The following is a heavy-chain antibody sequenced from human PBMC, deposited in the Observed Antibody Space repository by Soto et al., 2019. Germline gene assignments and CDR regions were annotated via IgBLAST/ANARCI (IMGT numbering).Heavy chain of an antibody. J-gene: IGHJ4*02. CDR2: IIPILGIA. CDR3: ARERLGMEFDY. V-gene: IGHV1-69*08. Sequence: QVQLVQSGAEVKKPGSSVKVSCKASGGTFSSYTISWVRQAPGQGLEWMGRIIPILGIANYAQKIQGRVTITADKSTSTAYMELSSLRSEDTAVYYCARERLGMEFDYWGQGTLVTVSS. CDR1: GGTFSSYT. D-gene: IGHD7-27*01.